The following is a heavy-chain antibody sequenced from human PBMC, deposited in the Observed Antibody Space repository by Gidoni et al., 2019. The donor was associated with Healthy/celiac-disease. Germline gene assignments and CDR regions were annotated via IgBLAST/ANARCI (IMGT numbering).Heavy chain of an antibody. CDR3: ARHHYDSSGRNSFDI. CDR2: IYYSGST. D-gene: IGHD3-22*01. Sequence: QLQLQESGPGLVKPSETLSLTCPVSGGSISSSSYYWGWIRQPPGKGLEWIGSIYYSGSTYYNPSLKSRVTISVDTSKNQFSLKLSSVTATDTAVYYCARHHYDSSGRNSFDIWGQGTMVTVSS. V-gene: IGHV4-39*01. J-gene: IGHJ3*02. CDR1: GGSISSSSYY.